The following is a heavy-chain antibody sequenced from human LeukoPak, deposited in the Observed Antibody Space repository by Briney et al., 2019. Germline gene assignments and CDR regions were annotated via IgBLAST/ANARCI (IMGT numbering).Heavy chain of an antibody. D-gene: IGHD4-17*01. CDR1: GYTFTSYG. J-gene: IGHJ4*02. CDR2: ISAYNGNT. V-gene: IGHV1-18*01. Sequence: GASVKVSCKASGYTFTSYGISWVRQAPGQGLEWMGWISAYNGNTNYAQKLQGRVTMTADTSTSTAYMELRSLRSDDTAVYYCARGRWDYGDGHFDYWGQGTLVTVSS. CDR3: ARGRWDYGDGHFDY.